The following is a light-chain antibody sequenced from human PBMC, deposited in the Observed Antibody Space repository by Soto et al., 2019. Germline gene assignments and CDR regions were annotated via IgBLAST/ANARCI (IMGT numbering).Light chain of an antibody. Sequence: EIVLTQSPATLSLSPGERATLSCRASQSVSSYLAWYQQKPGQAPRLLIYDASNTATGIPARFSGSGSGTAFTLTISSLEPEDFAVYYCQQRSNWPITFGQGTRLEIK. CDR1: QSVSSY. J-gene: IGKJ5*01. CDR2: DAS. CDR3: QQRSNWPIT. V-gene: IGKV3-11*01.